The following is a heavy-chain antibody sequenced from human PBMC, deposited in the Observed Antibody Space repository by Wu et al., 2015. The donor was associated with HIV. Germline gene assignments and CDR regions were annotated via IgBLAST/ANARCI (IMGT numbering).Heavy chain of an antibody. D-gene: IGHD3-10*01. CDR1: GGTFSNYA. Sequence: QVQLVQSGAELKRPGSSVKISCQASGGTFSNYAINWVRQAPGQGLEWMGRITPMFGTPDYARKFQGRVTLTTDTYTSTAYMELSRLRSDDTAVYYCASYYGPESSFDSWGQGTLVTVSS. V-gene: IGHV1-69*05. CDR3: ASYYGPESSFDS. J-gene: IGHJ4*02. CDR2: ITPMFGTP.